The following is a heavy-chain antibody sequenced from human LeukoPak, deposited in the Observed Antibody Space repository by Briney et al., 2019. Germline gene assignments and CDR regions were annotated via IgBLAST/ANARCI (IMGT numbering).Heavy chain of an antibody. J-gene: IGHJ5*02. D-gene: IGHD6-13*01. Sequence: PGGSLRLSCAASGFTFSSYWMSWVRQAPGKGLEWVANIKQDGSEKYYVDSVKGRFTISRDNAKNSLYLQMNSLRAEDTAVYYCAREGSSRWHWFDPWGQGTLATVSS. V-gene: IGHV3-7*01. CDR3: AREGSSRWHWFDP. CDR2: IKQDGSEK. CDR1: GFTFSSYW.